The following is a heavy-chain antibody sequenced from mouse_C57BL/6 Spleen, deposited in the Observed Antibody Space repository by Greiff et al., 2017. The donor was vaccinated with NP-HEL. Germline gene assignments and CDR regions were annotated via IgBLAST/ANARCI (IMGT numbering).Heavy chain of an antibody. CDR1: GYAFSSSW. D-gene: IGHD1-1*01. CDR3: ARSGYYGSSYDFDY. V-gene: IGHV1-82*01. J-gene: IGHJ2*01. Sequence: VQLMESGPELVKPGASVKISCKASGYAFSSSWMNWVKQRPGKGLEWIGRIYPGDGDPNYNGKFKGKATLTADKSSSTAYMQLSSLTSEDSAVYFCARSGYYGSSYDFDYWGQGTTLTVSS. CDR2: IYPGDGDP.